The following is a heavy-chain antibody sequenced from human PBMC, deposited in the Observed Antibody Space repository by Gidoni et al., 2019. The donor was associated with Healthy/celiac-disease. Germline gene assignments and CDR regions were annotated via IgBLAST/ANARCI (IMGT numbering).Heavy chain of an antibody. CDR1: GFTFSSNG. V-gene: IGHV3-33*01. J-gene: IGHJ4*02. Sequence: QVQLVESGGGVVTPGRSLRLHCAASGFTFSSNGMHGVRQAPGKGLGVVAVRGYDGSNKYYADSVKGRFTISRDNSKNTLYLQMNSLRAEDTAVYYCARGNDILTGYYTPLDYWGQGTLVTVSS. CDR3: ARGNDILTGYYTPLDY. D-gene: IGHD3-9*01. CDR2: RGYDGSNK.